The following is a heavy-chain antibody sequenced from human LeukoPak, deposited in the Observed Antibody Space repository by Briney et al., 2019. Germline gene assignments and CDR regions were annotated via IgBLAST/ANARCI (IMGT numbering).Heavy chain of an antibody. CDR3: ARDSLGIELDY. CDR1: GFTFSSYA. D-gene: IGHD3-16*01. J-gene: IGHJ4*02. Sequence: PGGSLRLSXAASGFTFSSYAMSWVRQAPGKGLEWVSAISGSGGSTYYADSVKGRFTISRDNAKNTLYLQMNSLRAEDTAVYYCARDSLGIELDYWGQGTLVTVSS. V-gene: IGHV3-23*01. CDR2: ISGSGGST.